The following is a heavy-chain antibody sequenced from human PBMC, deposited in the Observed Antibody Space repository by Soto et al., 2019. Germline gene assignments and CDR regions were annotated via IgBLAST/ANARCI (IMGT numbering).Heavy chain of an antibody. Sequence: QVQLVESGGGVVQPGRSLRLSCAASGFTISSYGIHWVRQAPGKGLEWVAVISYDGSNKYYADSVKGRFSISRDNSKNTLYLQMNSLRAEDTAVYHCAKQTVLHTNAFDIWGQGTTVTVSS. CDR3: AKQTVLHTNAFDI. J-gene: IGHJ3*02. V-gene: IGHV3-30*18. CDR2: ISYDGSNK. D-gene: IGHD4-4*01. CDR1: GFTISSYG.